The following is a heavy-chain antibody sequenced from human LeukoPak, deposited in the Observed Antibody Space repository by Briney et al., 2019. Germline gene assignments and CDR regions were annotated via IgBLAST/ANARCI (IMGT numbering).Heavy chain of an antibody. CDR1: GGSISSSSYY. J-gene: IGHJ4*02. Sequence: SETLSLTCTVSGGSISSSSYYWGWIRQPPGEGLEWIGSIYYSGSTYYNPSLKSRVTISVDTSKNQFSLKLSSVTAADTAVYYCARAYIAAAGDPFDYWGQGTLVTVSS. CDR2: IYYSGST. V-gene: IGHV4-39*01. D-gene: IGHD6-13*01. CDR3: ARAYIAAAGDPFDY.